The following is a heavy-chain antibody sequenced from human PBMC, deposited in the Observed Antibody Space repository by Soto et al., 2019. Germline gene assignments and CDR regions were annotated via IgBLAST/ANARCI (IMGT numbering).Heavy chain of an antibody. V-gene: IGHV3-30-3*01. CDR2: ISYDGSNK. J-gene: IGHJ5*02. D-gene: IGHD3-22*01. Sequence: GSLRLSCAASGFTFSSYAMHWVRQAPGKGLEWVAVISYDGSNKYYADSVKGRFTISRDNSKNTLYLQMNSLRPEDTAVYYCARDAPTRDQITMIVVGWFDPWGQGTLVTVSS. CDR3: ARDAPTRDQITMIVVGWFDP. CDR1: GFTFSSYA.